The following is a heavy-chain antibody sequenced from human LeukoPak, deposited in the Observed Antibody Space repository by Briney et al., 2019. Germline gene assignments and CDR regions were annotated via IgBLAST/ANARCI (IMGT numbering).Heavy chain of an antibody. D-gene: IGHD6-13*01. CDR1: GYTFTGYY. CDR3: ARGTSGYSSSWYSY. V-gene: IGHV1-2*02. J-gene: IGHJ4*02. Sequence: ASVKVSCKASGYTFTGYYMHWVRQAPGQGLEWVGWINPNSGGTNYAQKFQGRVTMTRDTSISTAYMELSRLRSDDTAVYYCARGTSGYSSSWYSYWGQGTLVTVSS. CDR2: INPNSGGT.